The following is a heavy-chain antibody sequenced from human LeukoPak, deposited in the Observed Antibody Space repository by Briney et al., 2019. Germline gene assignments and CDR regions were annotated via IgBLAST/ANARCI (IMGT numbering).Heavy chain of an antibody. V-gene: IGHV4-39*01. CDR3: ARQHPIPYPGGWFDP. CDR1: GGSISSNSYY. Sequence: SETLSLTCTVSGGSISSNSYYWGWIRQPPGKGLEWIGSIYYSGSTYYNPSLKSRVTISVDTSKNQFSLKLSSVTAADTAVYYCARQHPIPYPGGWFDPWGQGTLVTVSS. D-gene: IGHD2-2*01. J-gene: IGHJ5*02. CDR2: IYYSGST.